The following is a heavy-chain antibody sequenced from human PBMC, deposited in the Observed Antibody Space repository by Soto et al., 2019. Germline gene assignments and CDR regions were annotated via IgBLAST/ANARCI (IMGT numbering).Heavy chain of an antibody. V-gene: IGHV3-66*01. D-gene: IGHD3-16*01. CDR1: GFTVSTKY. CDR3: ARDPWAADY. J-gene: IGHJ4*02. CDR2: IYSGGST. Sequence: PGGSLRLSCAASGFTVSTKYMSWVRQAPGQGLEWVSVIYSGGSTFYADSVRGRFIISRDNSKNTVNLQMNSLRAEDTAVYYCARDPWAADYWGQGTLVTVSS.